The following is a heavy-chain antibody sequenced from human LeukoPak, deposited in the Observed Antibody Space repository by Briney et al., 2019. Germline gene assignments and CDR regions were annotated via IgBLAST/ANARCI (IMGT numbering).Heavy chain of an antibody. J-gene: IGHJ6*03. CDR2: NNPNSGGT. D-gene: IGHD4-23*01. CDR3: ARDRYDYGGNSGGYYYYYMDV. Sequence: ASVKVSCKASGYTFTGYYMHWVRQAPGQGLEWMGWNNPNSGGTNYAQKFQGRVTMTRDTSISTAYMELSRLRSDDTAVYYCARDRYDYGGNSGGYYYYYMDVWGKGTTVTVSS. V-gene: IGHV1-2*02. CDR1: GYTFTGYY.